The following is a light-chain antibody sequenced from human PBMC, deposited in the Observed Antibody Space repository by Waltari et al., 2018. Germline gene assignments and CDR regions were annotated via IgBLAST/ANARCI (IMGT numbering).Light chain of an antibody. V-gene: IGLV2-14*01. CDR2: EVS. CDR3: SSYTTRGTVI. CDR1: ASDVGTYDF. Sequence: QSALTQPASVSGSPGQSITISCTGTASDVGTYDFVSWYQQHPGKAPKLMISEVSDRPSGVSNRFSGSKSGNTASLTISGLQTEDEADYFCSSYTTRGTVIFGGGTRLTVL. J-gene: IGLJ2*01.